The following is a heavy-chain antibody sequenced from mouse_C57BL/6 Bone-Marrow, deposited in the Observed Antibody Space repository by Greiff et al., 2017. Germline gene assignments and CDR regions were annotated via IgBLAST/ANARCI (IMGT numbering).Heavy chain of an antibody. CDR3: ARSRRLPWHFDV. Sequence: VQLQQPGAELVKPGASVKLSCKASGYTFTSYWMHWVKQRPGQGLEWIGMIHPNSGSTNYNEKFKSKATLTVDKSSSTAYMQLSSLTSEDSAVYYCARSRRLPWHFDVWGTGTTVTVSS. D-gene: IGHD2-4*01. V-gene: IGHV1-64*01. CDR2: IHPNSGST. CDR1: GYTFTSYW. J-gene: IGHJ1*03.